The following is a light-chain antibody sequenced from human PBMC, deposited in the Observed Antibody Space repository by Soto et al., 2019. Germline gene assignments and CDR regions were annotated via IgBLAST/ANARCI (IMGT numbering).Light chain of an antibody. CDR2: GSS. V-gene: IGKV3-20*01. J-gene: IGKJ2*01. CDR3: QQYGTSPMYT. CDR1: QIVSTTY. Sequence: EIVLTQSPGTLSMSPGERATLSCRASQIVSTTYLAWYQQKPGQAPRLLIYGSSSRAPGIPDRFSGSGSGTDFTLTISRLEPEDFAVYYCQQYGTSPMYTFGQGTKLDI.